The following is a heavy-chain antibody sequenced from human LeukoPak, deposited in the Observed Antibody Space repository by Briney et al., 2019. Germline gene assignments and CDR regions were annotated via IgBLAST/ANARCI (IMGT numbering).Heavy chain of an antibody. CDR2: ISSSSSTI. CDR1: GFTFSSYS. J-gene: IGHJ4*02. V-gene: IGHV3-48*01. CDR3: ARVGYGDLLFFDY. D-gene: IGHD4-17*01. Sequence: GGSLRLSCAASGFTFSSYSMNWVRQAPGKGLEWVSYISSSSSTIYYADSVKGRFTISRDNAKNSLYLQMNSLRAEDTAVYYCARVGYGDLLFFDYWGQGTLVTVSS.